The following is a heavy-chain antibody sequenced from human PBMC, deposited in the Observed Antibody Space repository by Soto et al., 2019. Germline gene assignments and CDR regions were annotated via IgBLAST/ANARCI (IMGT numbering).Heavy chain of an antibody. D-gene: IGHD2-2*01. CDR3: AREGYCSSTSCSYYYYGMVV. Sequence: EVQLVESGGGLAKPGGSLRLSCAASGFTFSSYSMNWVRQAPGKGLEWVSSISSSSSYIYYADSVKGRFTISRDNAKNSLYLQMNSLRAEATTVYYCAREGYCSSTSCSYYYYGMVVWGQGTTVTVSS. J-gene: IGHJ6*02. CDR1: GFTFSSYS. CDR2: ISSSSSYI. V-gene: IGHV3-21*01.